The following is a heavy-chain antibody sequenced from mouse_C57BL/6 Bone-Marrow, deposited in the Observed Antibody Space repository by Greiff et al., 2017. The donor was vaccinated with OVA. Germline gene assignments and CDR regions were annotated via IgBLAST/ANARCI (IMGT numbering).Heavy chain of an antibody. V-gene: IGHV5-4*01. J-gene: IGHJ2*01. CDR3: ARENYGNYVEYYFDY. CDR1: GFTFSSYA. CDR2: ISDGGSYT. Sequence: EVQLVESGGGLVKPGGSLKLSCAASGFTFSSYAMSWVRQTPEKRLEWVATISDGGSYTYYPDNVKGRFTISRDNAKNNLYLQMSHLKSEDTAMYYCARENYGNYVEYYFDYWGQGTTLTVSS. D-gene: IGHD2-1*01.